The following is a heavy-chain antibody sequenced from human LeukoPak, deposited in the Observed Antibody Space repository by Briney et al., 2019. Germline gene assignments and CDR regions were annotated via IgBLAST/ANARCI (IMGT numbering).Heavy chain of an antibody. J-gene: IGHJ4*02. D-gene: IGHD6-13*01. V-gene: IGHV4-38-2*02. Sequence: PSETLSLTCTVSGYSISSGYYWGWIRQPPGKGLEWIGSIYHSGSTYYNPSLKSRVTISVDTSKNQFSLKLSSVTAADTAVYYCARRSRYSSSDTFDYWGQGTLVTVSS. CDR3: ARRSRYSSSDTFDY. CDR2: IYHSGST. CDR1: GYSISSGYY.